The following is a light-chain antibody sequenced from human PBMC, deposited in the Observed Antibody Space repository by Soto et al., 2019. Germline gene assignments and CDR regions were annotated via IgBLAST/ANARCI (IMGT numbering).Light chain of an antibody. V-gene: IGLV2-14*01. J-gene: IGLJ1*01. CDR2: DVS. CDR3: SSYTSSSTLV. Sequence: QSVLTQPASVSGSPGQSITISCTGTSSDVGGHNSVAWYQHNPGKAPKRMIYDVSNRPSGVSSRFSGSKSGNTASLSISGLQAEDEADYYCSSYTSSSTLVFGTGTKVTVL. CDR1: SSDVGGHNS.